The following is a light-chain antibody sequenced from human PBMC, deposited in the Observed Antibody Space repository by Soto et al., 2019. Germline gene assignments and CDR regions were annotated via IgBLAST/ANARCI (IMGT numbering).Light chain of an antibody. CDR2: AAS. CDR3: QQASSFPPT. V-gene: IGKV1-12*01. J-gene: IGKJ5*01. CDR1: QDISSW. Sequence: DIQMTQSPSSVSASVGDRVTITCRASQDISSWLAWYQQKPRKAPKIMIYAASSLQGGVPSRFSGSGSGTEFTLTISSLQPEDFATYYCQQASSFPPTFGQGTRLDIK.